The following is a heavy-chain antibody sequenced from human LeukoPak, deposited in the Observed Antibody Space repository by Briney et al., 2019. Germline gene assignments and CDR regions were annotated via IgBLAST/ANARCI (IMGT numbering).Heavy chain of an antibody. Sequence: SETLSLTCAVYGGSLSGYYCSWIRQPPGKGLEWIGESNHSGSTNYNPSLKSRVTISVDTSKNQFSLKLSSVTAADTAVYYCASHLPPGAPMIWGQGTLVTVSS. J-gene: IGHJ4*02. D-gene: IGHD7-27*01. CDR2: SNHSGST. CDR3: ASHLPPGAPMI. CDR1: GGSLSGYY. V-gene: IGHV4-34*01.